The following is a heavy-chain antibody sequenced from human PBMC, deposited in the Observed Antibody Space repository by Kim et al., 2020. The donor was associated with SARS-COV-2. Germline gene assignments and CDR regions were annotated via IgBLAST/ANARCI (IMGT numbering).Heavy chain of an antibody. V-gene: IGHV1-18*04. J-gene: IGHJ4*02. CDR1: GYTFTSYG. D-gene: IGHD4-17*01. Sequence: ASVKVSCKASGYTFTSYGISWVRQAPGQGLEWMGWISAYNGNTNYAQKLQGRVTMTTDTSTSTAYMELRSLRSDDTAVYYCASGTGYGDYSSGDYFDYWGQGTLVAVSS. CDR3: ASGTGYGDYSSGDYFDY. CDR2: ISAYNGNT.